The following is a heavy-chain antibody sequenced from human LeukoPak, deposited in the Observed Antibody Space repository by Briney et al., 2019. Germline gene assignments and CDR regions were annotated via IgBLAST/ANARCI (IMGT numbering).Heavy chain of an antibody. CDR2: IYNGRST. J-gene: IGHJ4*02. Sequence: SESRSLTCAVSGASISSDNWWSWGRQPPGKGPGWVVEIYNGRSTNYNPSVKGRVTISKDKSKNQYSMKLSSVNAADTAVYYCARDTTGARYSSDWGQGTLVTVSS. CDR3: ARDTTGARYSSD. D-gene: IGHD6-25*01. CDR1: GASISSDNW. V-gene: IGHV4-4*02.